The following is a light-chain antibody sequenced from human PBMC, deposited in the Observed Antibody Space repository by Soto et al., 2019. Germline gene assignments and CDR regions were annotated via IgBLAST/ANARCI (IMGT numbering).Light chain of an antibody. J-gene: IGKJ4*01. Sequence: DIQMTQSPSAVAASIGDTVTSTCRACEDSSTLLAWYQQKPGQAPKLLIYGASTLESGVPSRFSGRGSGTDFTLTISRLQPEDFATYFCQQAGSLPRTFGGGTKVDIK. CDR2: GAS. V-gene: IGKV1D-12*01. CDR3: QQAGSLPRT. CDR1: EDSSTL.